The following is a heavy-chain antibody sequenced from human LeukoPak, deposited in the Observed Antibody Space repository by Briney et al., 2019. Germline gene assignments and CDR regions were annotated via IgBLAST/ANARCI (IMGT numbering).Heavy chain of an antibody. CDR1: GGSIHNSNYY. V-gene: IGHV4-39*01. Sequence: SETLSLTCTVSGGSIHNSNYYWGWIRQPPGKGLEWIGSMVYGGNTYLNPSLKSRVTISVDTSENQFSLKLSSVTAADTAVYYCARPDGEGAFDIWGQGTMVTVSS. CDR3: ARPDGEGAFDI. D-gene: IGHD7-27*01. J-gene: IGHJ3*02. CDR2: MVYGGNT.